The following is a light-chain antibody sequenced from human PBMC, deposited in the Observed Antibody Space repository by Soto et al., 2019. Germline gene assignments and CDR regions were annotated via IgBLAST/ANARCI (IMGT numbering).Light chain of an antibody. CDR1: QSSSNG. J-gene: IGKJ2*03. Sequence: DSQMTQSPSTLSASVGDRVTITCRASQSSSNGLAWYQQKPGKAPNLLIYDASNLESGVPSRFSGSGSGTEFTLNISSLQPDDFATYYSQQYNVLYSFGQGTKVDIK. V-gene: IGKV1-5*01. CDR2: DAS. CDR3: QQYNVLYS.